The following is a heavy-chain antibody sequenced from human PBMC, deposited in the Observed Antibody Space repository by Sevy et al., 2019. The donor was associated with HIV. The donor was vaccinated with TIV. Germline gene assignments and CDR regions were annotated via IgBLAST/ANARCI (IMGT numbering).Heavy chain of an antibody. D-gene: IGHD1-26*01. CDR3: AGGRGGATRTYYGMDV. CDR2: IIPIFGTA. V-gene: IGHV1-69*13. Sequence: ASVKVSCKASGGTFSSYAISWVRQAPGQGLEWMGGIIPIFGTANYAQKFQGRVTITADESTSTAYMELSSLRSEDTAVEYCAGGRGGATRTYYGMDVWGQGTTVTVSS. J-gene: IGHJ6*02. CDR1: GGTFSSYA.